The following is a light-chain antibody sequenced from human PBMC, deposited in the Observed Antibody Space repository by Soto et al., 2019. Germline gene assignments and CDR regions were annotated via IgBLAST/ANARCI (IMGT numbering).Light chain of an antibody. CDR2: YDV. V-gene: IGLV1-36*01. Sequence: QSVLTQPPSVSEAPRQRVTISCSGSSSNIGNNAVNWYQQLPGKAPKLLIYYDVLLPSGVSDRFSGSKSGTSASLAISGLQSEDEADYYCAAWDDSLNGGVFGGGTKLTVL. CDR3: AAWDDSLNGGV. CDR1: SSNIGNNA. J-gene: IGLJ3*02.